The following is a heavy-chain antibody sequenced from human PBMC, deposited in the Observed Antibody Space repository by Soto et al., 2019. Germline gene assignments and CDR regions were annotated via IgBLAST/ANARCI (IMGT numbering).Heavy chain of an antibody. D-gene: IGHD6-19*01. V-gene: IGHV6-1*01. CDR1: GDSVSSNTAA. CDR2: TYYRSNWRH. J-gene: IGHJ5*02. Sequence: PSQTLSLTCAISGDSVSSNTAAWNWIRSSPSRGLEWLGRTYYRSNWRHDYAVSVRSRITVNPDTSKNHFSLQLNSVTPDDTAVYYCARDQGRTVTRGDWFDPWGQGTLVTVSS. CDR3: ARDQGRTVTRGDWFDP.